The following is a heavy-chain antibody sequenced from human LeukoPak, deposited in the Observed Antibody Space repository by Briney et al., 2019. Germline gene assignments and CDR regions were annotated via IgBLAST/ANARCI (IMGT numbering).Heavy chain of an antibody. CDR1: GGSISSGGYY. CDR2: IYHSGST. D-gene: IGHD5-18*01. V-gene: IGHV4-30-2*01. J-gene: IGHJ5*02. CDR3: ARHSWVDTAMDPAYNWFDP. Sequence: SQTLSLTCTVSGGSISSGGYYWSWIRQPPGKGLEWIGYIYHSGSTYYNPSLKSRVTISVDRSKNQFSLKLSSVTAADTAVYYCARHSWVDTAMDPAYNWFDPWGQGTLVTVSS.